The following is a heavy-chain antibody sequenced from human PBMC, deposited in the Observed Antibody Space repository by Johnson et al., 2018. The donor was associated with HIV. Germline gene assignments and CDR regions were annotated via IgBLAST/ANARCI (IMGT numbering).Heavy chain of an antibody. D-gene: IGHD6-13*01. CDR1: GFTFSTYG. CDR3: ARGRIATGGMRGGAFDV. J-gene: IGHJ3*01. Sequence: VQLVESGGGVVQPGGSLRLSCAASGFTFSTYGMHWVRQAPGKGLEWVAVIWYDGSNKYYADSVKGRFTISRDNSTLYLQMNSLSVEDTAVYYCARGRIATGGMRGGAFDVWGQGTMVTVSP. V-gene: IGHV3-33*01. CDR2: IWYDGSNK.